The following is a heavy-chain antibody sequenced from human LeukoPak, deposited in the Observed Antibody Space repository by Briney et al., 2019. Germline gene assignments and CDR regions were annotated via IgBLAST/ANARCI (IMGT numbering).Heavy chain of an antibody. CDR1: GGTFSSYA. CDR3: ARGFRDDYGDPLFDY. V-gene: IGHV1-69*13. Sequence: SVKVSCKASGGTFSSYAISWVRQAPGQGLEWMGGIIPIFGTANYAQKFQGRVTITADESTSTAYMELSSLRSEDTAVYYCARGFRDDYGDPLFDYWGQGTLVTVSS. D-gene: IGHD4-17*01. J-gene: IGHJ4*02. CDR2: IIPIFGTA.